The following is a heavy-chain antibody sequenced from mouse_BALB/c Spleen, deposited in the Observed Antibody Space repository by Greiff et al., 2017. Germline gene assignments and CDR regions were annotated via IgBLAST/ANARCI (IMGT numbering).Heavy chain of an antibody. CDR3: ARSPYYYGSSPYYYAMDY. V-gene: IGHV14-3*02. Sequence: EVQLQQSGAELVKPGASVKLSCTASGFNIKDTYMHWVKQRPEQGLEWIGRIDPANGNTKYDPKFQGKATITADTSSNTAYLQLSSLTSEDTAVYYCARSPYYYGSSPYYYAMDYWGQGTSVTVSS. D-gene: IGHD1-1*01. CDR1: GFNIKDTY. CDR2: IDPANGNT. J-gene: IGHJ4*01.